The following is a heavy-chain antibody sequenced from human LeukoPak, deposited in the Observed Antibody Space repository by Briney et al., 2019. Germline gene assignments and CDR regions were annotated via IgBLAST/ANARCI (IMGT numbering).Heavy chain of an antibody. D-gene: IGHD2-15*01. CDR1: GYTFTAYY. Sequence: ASVKVSCKASGYTFTAYYMHWVRLAPGQGLEWVGWINSGSGDTNYAQRFQGRVTVTRDTSISTTYMEVYNLKSDDTAVYYCVREARAAADYWGQGTLVTVSS. V-gene: IGHV1-2*02. CDR3: VREARAAADY. CDR2: INSGSGDT. J-gene: IGHJ4*02.